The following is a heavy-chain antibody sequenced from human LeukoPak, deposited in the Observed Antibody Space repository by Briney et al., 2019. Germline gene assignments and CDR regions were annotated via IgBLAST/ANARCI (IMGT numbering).Heavy chain of an antibody. CDR2: IYHSGST. Sequence: SETLSLTCAVSGGSISSSNWWSWVRQPPGKGLEWIGEIYHSGSTNYNPSLKSRLTISVDHSKNQFSLKLTSVTAADTAVYYCARDPRVAAAGIGALDIWGQGTMVTVSS. CDR3: ARDPRVAAAGIGALDI. V-gene: IGHV4-4*02. CDR1: GGSISSSNW. D-gene: IGHD6-13*01. J-gene: IGHJ3*02.